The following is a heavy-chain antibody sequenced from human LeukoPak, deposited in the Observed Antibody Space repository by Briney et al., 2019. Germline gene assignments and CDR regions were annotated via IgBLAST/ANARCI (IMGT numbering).Heavy chain of an antibody. Sequence: GESLKISCKGSGYSFTSYWIGWVRQMPGKGLEWMGIIYPGDSDTRYSPSFQGQVTISADKSISTAYLQWSSLKASDTAMYYCARLRQVMDYYDSSGYYFDYWGQGTLVTVSS. CDR3: ARLRQVMDYYDSSGYYFDY. CDR2: IYPGDSDT. D-gene: IGHD3-22*01. J-gene: IGHJ4*02. V-gene: IGHV5-51*01. CDR1: GYSFTSYW.